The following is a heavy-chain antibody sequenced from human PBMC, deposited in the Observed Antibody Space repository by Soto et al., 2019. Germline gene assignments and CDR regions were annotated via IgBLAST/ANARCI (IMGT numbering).Heavy chain of an antibody. D-gene: IGHD3-22*01. CDR3: ARGTYRYYDSSGVQNRFDP. CDR1: GGSISSGGFY. CDR2: IYHSGNT. J-gene: IGHJ5*02. Sequence: QVQLQESGPGLVQPSQTLSLTCTVSGGSISSGGFYWSWIRQHPEKGLEWIGWIYHSGNTYYNPYLKSSVTSLEDTSNNQFTLKQTSVTAADTAVYYCARGTYRYYDSSGVQNRFDPGGQGALATVAS. V-gene: IGHV4-31*03.